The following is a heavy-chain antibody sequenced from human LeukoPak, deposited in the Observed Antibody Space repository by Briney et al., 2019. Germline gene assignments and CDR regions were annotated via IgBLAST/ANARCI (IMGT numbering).Heavy chain of an antibody. Sequence: KPGGSLRLSCAASGFTFSNAWMSWVRQASGKGLEWVGRIKSKTDGGTTDYAAPVKGRFTISRDDSKNTLYLQMNSLKTEDTAVYYCTTGDYYYDFWRSGDYWGQGTLVTVPS. J-gene: IGHJ4*02. CDR2: IKSKTDGGTT. CDR3: TTGDYYYDFWRSGDY. V-gene: IGHV3-15*01. D-gene: IGHD3-3*01. CDR1: GFTFSNAW.